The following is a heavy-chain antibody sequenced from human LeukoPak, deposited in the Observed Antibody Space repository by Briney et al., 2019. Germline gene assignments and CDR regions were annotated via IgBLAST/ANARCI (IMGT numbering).Heavy chain of an antibody. Sequence: ASVKVSCKASGYAFTSYDFNLVWQATGQGLEWMGGMNPNSGNTGYAQEFQGRGTMTRNTSISTAYMELSSLRSEDTAVYYCARGLTMISRDVWDYWGQGTLVTVSS. J-gene: IGHJ4*02. CDR3: ARGLTMISRDVWDY. V-gene: IGHV1-8*01. CDR2: MNPNSGNT. D-gene: IGHD3-22*01. CDR1: GYAFTSYD.